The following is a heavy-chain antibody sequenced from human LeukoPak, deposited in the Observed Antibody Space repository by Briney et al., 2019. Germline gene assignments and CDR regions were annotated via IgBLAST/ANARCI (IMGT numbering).Heavy chain of an antibody. CDR3: ARATYYYDSSGYRSGGDAFDI. D-gene: IGHD3-22*01. J-gene: IGHJ3*02. CDR2: IYYSGST. Sequence: PSETLSLTCTVSGGSISSYYWSWIRQPPGKGLEWIGYIYYSGSTNYNPSLKSRVTISVDTSKNQFSLKLSSVTAADTAVYYCARATYYYDSSGYRSGGDAFDIWGQGTMVTVSS. V-gene: IGHV4-59*01. CDR1: GGSISSYY.